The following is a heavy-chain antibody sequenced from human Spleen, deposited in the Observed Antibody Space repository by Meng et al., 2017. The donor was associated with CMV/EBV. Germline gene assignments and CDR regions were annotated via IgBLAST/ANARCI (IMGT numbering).Heavy chain of an antibody. J-gene: IGHJ4*02. CDR2: ISGYTGDT. D-gene: IGHD3-3*01. V-gene: IGHV1-18*01. CDR3: ARDLLSTLGVAPDPVDY. Sequence: ASVKVSCKASGYTFTNYGVSWVRQAPGQGLEWMGWISGYTGDTAYVQKFQGRVTMTTDTSTTTAYMELRSLRSDDTAVYYCARDLLSTLGVAPDPVDYWGQGTLDTVSS. CDR1: GYTFTNYG.